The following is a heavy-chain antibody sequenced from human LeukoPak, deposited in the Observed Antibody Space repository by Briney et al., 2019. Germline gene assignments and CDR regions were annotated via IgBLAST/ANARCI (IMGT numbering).Heavy chain of an antibody. D-gene: IGHD6-13*01. CDR2: ISSSSSYI. J-gene: IGHJ4*02. Sequence: GGSLRPSGAATGFTISSSATTWVRQAPGKGLEWVSSISSSSSYIYYADSVKGRFTISRDNAKNSLYLQMNSLRAEDTAVYYCARIGLRQQNDYWGQGTLVTVSS. V-gene: IGHV3-21*01. CDR1: GFTISSSA. CDR3: ARIGLRQQNDY.